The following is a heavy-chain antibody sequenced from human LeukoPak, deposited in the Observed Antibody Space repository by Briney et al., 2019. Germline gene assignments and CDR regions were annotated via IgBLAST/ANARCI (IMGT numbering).Heavy chain of an antibody. CDR2: ISGSGGST. Sequence: PGGSLRLSCAASGFTFSSYAMSWVRQAPGKGLEWGSAISGSGGSTYYADSVKGRFTISRDNSKNTLCLQMNSLRAEDTAVYYCAKADYGDYLFDYWGQGTLVTVSS. CDR3: AKADYGDYLFDY. D-gene: IGHD4-17*01. J-gene: IGHJ4*02. V-gene: IGHV3-23*01. CDR1: GFTFSSYA.